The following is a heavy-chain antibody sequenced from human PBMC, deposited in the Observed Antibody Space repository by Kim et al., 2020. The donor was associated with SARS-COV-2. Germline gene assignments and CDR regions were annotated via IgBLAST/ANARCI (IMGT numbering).Heavy chain of an antibody. J-gene: IGHJ4*02. Sequence: GGSLRLSCAASGFTFSSYGMHWVRQAPGKGLEWVAVISYDGSNKYYADSVKGRFTISRDNSKNTLYLQMNSLRAEDTAVYYCAKDQGYDILTGYYIDYWGQGTLVSVSS. CDR1: GFTFSSYG. D-gene: IGHD3-9*01. V-gene: IGHV3-30*18. CDR3: AKDQGYDILTGYYIDY. CDR2: ISYDGSNK.